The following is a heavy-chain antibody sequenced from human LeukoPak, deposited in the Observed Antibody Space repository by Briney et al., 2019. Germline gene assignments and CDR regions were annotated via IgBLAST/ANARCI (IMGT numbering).Heavy chain of an antibody. V-gene: IGHV4-30-2*01. Sequence: PSETLSLTCTVSGGSISSAGYYWTWIRQPIGKGLEWIGYIYHSGNTYYNPSLKSRVIVSIDKSKNQFSLRVTSVTAADTAVYYCARGTRYFDNWGQGTLVTVSS. J-gene: IGHJ4*02. CDR3: ARGTRYFDN. CDR1: GGSISSAGYY. CDR2: IYHSGNT.